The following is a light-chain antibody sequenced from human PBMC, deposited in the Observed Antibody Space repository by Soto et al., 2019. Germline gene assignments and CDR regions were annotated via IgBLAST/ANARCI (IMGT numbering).Light chain of an antibody. CDR1: SSNIGSNT. Sequence: QSVLTQPPSASGTPGQRVTISCSGSSSNIGSNTVSWYQQFPGTAPKLLIYSNNQRPSGVPDRFSGSKSGTSASLAISGLQSEDEADYYCAAWDDSLNGYVFGTGTQVTVL. V-gene: IGLV1-44*01. CDR2: SNN. CDR3: AAWDDSLNGYV. J-gene: IGLJ1*01.